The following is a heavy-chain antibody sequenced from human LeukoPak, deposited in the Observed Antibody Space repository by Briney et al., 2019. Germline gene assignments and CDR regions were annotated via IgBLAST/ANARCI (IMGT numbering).Heavy chain of an antibody. D-gene: IGHD1-1*01. CDR1: GFTFSRYG. Sequence: GGSLRLSCAASGFTFSRYGRHWVRQAPGKGLEWVVVIWYDGSKKYYADSVKGRLTISRDNSKNTLYLQMNSLRAEDTAVYYCARDGRRMDVWGQGTTVTVSS. J-gene: IGHJ6*02. V-gene: IGHV3-33*01. CDR2: IWYDGSKK. CDR3: ARDGRRMDV.